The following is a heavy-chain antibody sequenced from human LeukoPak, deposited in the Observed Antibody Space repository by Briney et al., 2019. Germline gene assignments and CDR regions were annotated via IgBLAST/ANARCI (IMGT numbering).Heavy chain of an antibody. V-gene: IGHV3-48*01. Sequence: PGGSLRLSCAASGFTFTMFGMNWVRQAPGKGLEWVSYIDARSGIVYYADSVQGRFTISRDDAKDSVFLQMNSLKAEDTAVYYCARAEMTTITYPDYWGQGTSVTVSS. CDR1: GFTFTMFG. D-gene: IGHD5-24*01. CDR2: IDARSGIV. J-gene: IGHJ4*02. CDR3: ARAEMTTITYPDY.